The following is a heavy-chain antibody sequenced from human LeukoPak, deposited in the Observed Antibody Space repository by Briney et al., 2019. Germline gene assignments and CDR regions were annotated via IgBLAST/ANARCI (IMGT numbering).Heavy chain of an antibody. V-gene: IGHV1-18*01. CDR2: ISAYNGNT. CDR1: GYTFTSYG. D-gene: IGHD3-16*02. CDR3: ARAQYYDYVWGSYRNYFDY. Sequence: ASEKVSCKASGYTFTSYGISWVRQAPGQGLEWMGWISAYNGNTNYAQKLQGRVTMTTDTSTSTAYMELRSLRSDDTVVYYCARAQYYDYVWGSYRNYFDYWGQGTLVTVSS. J-gene: IGHJ4*02.